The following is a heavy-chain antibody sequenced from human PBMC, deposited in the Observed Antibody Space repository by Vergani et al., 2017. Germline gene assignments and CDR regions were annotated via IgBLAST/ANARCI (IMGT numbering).Heavy chain of an antibody. D-gene: IGHD3-16*01. CDR1: GFTLSNYD. CDR2: IQFDGSNQ. J-gene: IGHJ4*02. Sequence: QVQLVESGGGVVQRGGSLRLSCATSGFTLSNYDMQWIRQGPGKGLEFVGFIQFDGSNQYYAYSVKGRFTLSRDFSKNTLYLQMNSLRTDDTATYYCAKHFRGWGIDYWGQGTQVIVSS. CDR3: AKHFRGWGIDY. V-gene: IGHV3-30*02.